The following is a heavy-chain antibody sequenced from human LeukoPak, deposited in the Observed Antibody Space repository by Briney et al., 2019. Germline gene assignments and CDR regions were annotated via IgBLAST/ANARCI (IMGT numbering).Heavy chain of an antibody. CDR2: ISGSGGST. Sequence: GGSLRLFCAASGFTFSSYAMSWVRQAPGKGLEWVSAISGSGGSTYYADSVKGRFTISRDNSKNTLYLQMNSLRAEDTAVYYCAKFLPTHIVVANYYFDYWGRGTLVTVSS. D-gene: IGHD2-21*01. J-gene: IGHJ4*02. CDR1: GFTFSSYA. V-gene: IGHV3-23*01. CDR3: AKFLPTHIVVANYYFDY.